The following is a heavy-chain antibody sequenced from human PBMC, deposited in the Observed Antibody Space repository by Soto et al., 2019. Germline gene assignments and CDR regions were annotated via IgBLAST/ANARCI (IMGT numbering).Heavy chain of an antibody. CDR3: ARAIIKARCWYFEL. CDR2: IYYSGST. J-gene: IGHJ2*01. D-gene: IGHD1-20*01. V-gene: IGHV4-31*03. CDR1: GGSINSGGYY. Sequence: TLSLSFTVSGGSINSGGYYWSSIRQHPGKGLEGIGYIYYSGSTYYNPSLKSRVTISVDTSKNQFSLKLSSVTDADTAVYYCARAIIKARCWYFELWGRGTLVTVSS.